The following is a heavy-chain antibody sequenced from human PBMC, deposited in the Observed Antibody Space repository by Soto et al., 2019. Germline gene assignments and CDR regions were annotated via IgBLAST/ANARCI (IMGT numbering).Heavy chain of an antibody. CDR1: GGSIISGGFS. CDR2: IYHSGST. J-gene: IGHJ5*02. V-gene: IGHV4-30-2*01. Sequence: SEILSLTCAVSGGSIISGGFSWSWIRQPPGKGLEWIGYIYHSGSTYYNPSLKSRVTISVDRSKNQFSLKLTSVTAADTAVYYCARVPGPWGQGTLVTVSS. CDR3: ARVPGP. D-gene: IGHD3-10*01.